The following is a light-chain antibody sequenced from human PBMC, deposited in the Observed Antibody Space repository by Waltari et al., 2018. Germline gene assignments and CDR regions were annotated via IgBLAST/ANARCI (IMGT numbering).Light chain of an antibody. CDR2: AAS. J-gene: IGKJ5*01. Sequence: DIQMTQSPSSLSASVGDRVTLTCRASQSISIYLNWYQQKPGKAPKLLIYAASSLRSGVPSRFSGSVSGTDFTLTIRSLQPEDFATYYCQQSYSTPITFGQGTRLEIK. CDR3: QQSYSTPIT. CDR1: QSISIY. V-gene: IGKV1-39*01.